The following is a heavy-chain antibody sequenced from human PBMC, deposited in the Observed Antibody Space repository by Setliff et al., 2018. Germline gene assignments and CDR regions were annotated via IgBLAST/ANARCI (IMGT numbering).Heavy chain of an antibody. CDR1: GGSLRGNAIF. CDR3: ARHVGSRSRGYNYYYYIDV. Sequence: PSETLSLTCTVSGGSLRGNAIFWGWIRQPPGKGLEWIGSIYYTGDPYYNPSLKSRVTMSVDTSRNQLSLKLTSVTAADTAVYYCARHVGSRSRGYNYYYYIDVWGEGTTVTVSS. J-gene: IGHJ6*03. D-gene: IGHD3-10*01. CDR2: IYYTGDP. V-gene: IGHV4-39*01.